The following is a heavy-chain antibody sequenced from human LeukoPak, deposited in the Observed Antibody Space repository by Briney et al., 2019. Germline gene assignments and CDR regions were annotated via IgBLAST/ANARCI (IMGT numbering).Heavy chain of an antibody. D-gene: IGHD3-16*01. V-gene: IGHV3-23*01. CDR3: ARVQGDYVTPWDNWFDP. CDR1: GFSFSSYG. Sequence: GGSLRLSCAASGFSFSSYGINWVRQAPGKGLEWVSAIGGSGGTPYYADSVRGWFTISRDNSKNTLYLQMNSLRAEDTAIYYCARVQGDYVTPWDNWFDPWGQGTLVTVSS. J-gene: IGHJ5*02. CDR2: IGGSGGTP.